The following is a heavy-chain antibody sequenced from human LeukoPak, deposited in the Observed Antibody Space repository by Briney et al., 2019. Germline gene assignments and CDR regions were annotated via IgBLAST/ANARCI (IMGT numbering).Heavy chain of an antibody. Sequence: SETLSLTCAVYGGSFSNHYRTWIRQPPGKGLEWIGEINHSGSTRYNPSLKSRVSISVDTSKNQFSLKLTSVTAADTAMYYCARDLPYEAWGQGTLVTVSS. V-gene: IGHV4-34*01. D-gene: IGHD3-16*01. CDR3: ARDLPYEA. CDR1: GGSFSNHY. J-gene: IGHJ5*02. CDR2: INHSGST.